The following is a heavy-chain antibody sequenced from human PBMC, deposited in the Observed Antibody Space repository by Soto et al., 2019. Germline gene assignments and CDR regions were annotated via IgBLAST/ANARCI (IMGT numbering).Heavy chain of an antibody. CDR2: INSDGSST. CDR1: GFTFSSYW. V-gene: IGHV3-74*01. CDR3: ARAYDILTGPPVPANYYYYGMDV. Sequence: GSLRLSCAASGFTFSSYWMHWVRQAPGKGLVWVSRINSDGSSTSYADSVKGRFTISRDNAKNTLYLQMNSLRAEDTAVYYCARAYDILTGPPVPANYYYYGMDVWGQGTTVTVSS. J-gene: IGHJ6*02. D-gene: IGHD3-9*01.